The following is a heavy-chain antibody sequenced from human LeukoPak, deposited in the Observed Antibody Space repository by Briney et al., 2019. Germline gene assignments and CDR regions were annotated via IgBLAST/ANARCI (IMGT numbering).Heavy chain of an antibody. D-gene: IGHD1-1*01. V-gene: IGHV1-18*01. CDR3: ARDSLGIPSGDAFDI. J-gene: IGHJ3*02. Sequence: GASVKVSCKASGGTFSSYAISWVRQAPGQGLEWMGWISAYNGNTNYAQKLQGRVTMTTDTSTSTAYMELRSLRSDDTAVYYCARDSLGIPSGDAFDIWGQGTMVTVSS. CDR2: ISAYNGNT. CDR1: GGTFSSYA.